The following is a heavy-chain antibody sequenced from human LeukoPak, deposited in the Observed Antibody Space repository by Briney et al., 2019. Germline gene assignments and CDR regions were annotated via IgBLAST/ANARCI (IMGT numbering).Heavy chain of an antibody. CDR2: VFDSGGT. Sequence: SETLSLTCTVSGGSISNYWWSWIRQPPGKGLEWIGYVFDSGGTNYNPSLKSRVTISVDTSKKQFSLKLSSVTAADTAVYYCARGYSSSWNYFDYWGQGTLDTVSS. CDR1: GGSISNYW. V-gene: IGHV4-59*01. CDR3: ARGYSSSWNYFDY. J-gene: IGHJ4*02. D-gene: IGHD6-13*01.